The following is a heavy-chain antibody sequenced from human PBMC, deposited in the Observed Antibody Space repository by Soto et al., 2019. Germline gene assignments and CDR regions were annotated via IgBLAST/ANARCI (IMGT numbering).Heavy chain of an antibody. Sequence: QVQLQESGPGLVKPSQTLSLTCTVSGGSISSGGYYGSWIRQHPGKGLEWIGYIYYSGSTYYNPSLKSRVTISVDTSKNQISLKLSSVTAADTAVYYCARSGYSYGPNPLLYWGQGTLVTVSS. J-gene: IGHJ4*02. CDR3: ARSGYSYGPNPLLY. V-gene: IGHV4-31*03. CDR2: IYYSGST. CDR1: GGSISSGGYY. D-gene: IGHD5-18*01.